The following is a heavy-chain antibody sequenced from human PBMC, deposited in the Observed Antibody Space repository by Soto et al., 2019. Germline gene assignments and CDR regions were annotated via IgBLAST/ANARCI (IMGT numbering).Heavy chain of an antibody. CDR2: ISSSSSTI. D-gene: IGHD2-15*01. CDR1: GFTFSSYS. Sequence: EVQLVESGGGLVQPGGSLRLSCAASGFTFSSYSMNWVRQAPGKGLEWVSFISSSSSTIYYADSVKGRFTISRDNAKNSLYRQMNSLIAEDKAVYYCARAGQTRYCTCDSCYSLDQWGQGALVTVAS. J-gene: IGHJ1*01. CDR3: ARAGQTRYCTCDSCYSLDQ. V-gene: IGHV3-48*01.